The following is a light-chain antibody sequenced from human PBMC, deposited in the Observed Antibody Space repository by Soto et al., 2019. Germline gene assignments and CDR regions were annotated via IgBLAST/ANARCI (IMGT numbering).Light chain of an antibody. CDR2: EGS. Sequence: QSALTPPASVSGSPGQSITISCTGTSSDVGSYNLVSWYHQHPGKAPKLMIYEGSKRPSGVSNRFSCSKSGNTASLTISGRQAEEEADYNCCSVAGSSPSHVLCGGETKLTGL. CDR3: CSVAGSSPSHVL. CDR1: SSDVGSYNL. J-gene: IGLJ2*01. V-gene: IGLV2-23*01.